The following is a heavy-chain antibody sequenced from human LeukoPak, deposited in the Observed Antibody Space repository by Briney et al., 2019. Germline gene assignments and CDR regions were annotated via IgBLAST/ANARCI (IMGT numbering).Heavy chain of an antibody. CDR3: ARDNGDYRSIYYYMDV. CDR2: IYYSWSS. V-gene: IGHV4-31*03. CDR1: GGPINSGGSY. Sequence: ASQTLSLTCTVSGGPINSGGSYWSWIRQHPGKGLEWIGCIYYSWSSYYNPSLKSRVTLSLDTSKNQFSLKLSSVTAADTAVYYCARDNGDYRSIYYYMDVWGQGTLVTVSS. J-gene: IGHJ6*03. D-gene: IGHD4-11*01.